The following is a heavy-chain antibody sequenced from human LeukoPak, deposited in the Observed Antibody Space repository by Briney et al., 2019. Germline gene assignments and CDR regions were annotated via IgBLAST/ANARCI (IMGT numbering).Heavy chain of an antibody. Sequence: GGSLRLSXAASGFTFRRSWMDWVRQAPGKGLEWVANIKEDGSETYYVDSAKGRFTISRDNAKSSLYLQMDSLRVEDTAIYYCSKSLNYWGQGTLVTVSS. V-gene: IGHV3-7*01. CDR2: IKEDGSET. J-gene: IGHJ4*02. CDR1: GFTFRRSW. CDR3: SKSLNY.